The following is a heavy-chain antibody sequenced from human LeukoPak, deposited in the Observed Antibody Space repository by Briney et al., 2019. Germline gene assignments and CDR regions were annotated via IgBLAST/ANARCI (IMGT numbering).Heavy chain of an antibody. V-gene: IGHV1-69*13. CDR3: ARSGYRIVAAGTDYFDY. Sequence: SVKVSCKASRGTFSSYAISWVRQAPGQGLEWMGGIIPIFGTANYAQKFHGRVTITADESTSTAYMELSSLRFEDTAVYYCARSGYRIVAAGTDYFDYWGQGTLVTVSS. CDR1: RGTFSSYA. CDR2: IIPIFGTA. J-gene: IGHJ4*02. D-gene: IGHD6-13*01.